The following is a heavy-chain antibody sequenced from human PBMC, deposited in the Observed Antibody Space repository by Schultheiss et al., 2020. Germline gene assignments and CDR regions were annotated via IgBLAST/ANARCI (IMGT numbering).Heavy chain of an antibody. V-gene: IGHV4-34*01. CDR2: INHSGST. CDR3: ARDFPLDDILAVYYYMEV. CDR1: GGSFSGYY. J-gene: IGHJ6*03. Sequence: SESLSLTCAVYGGSFSGYYWSWIRQPPGKGLEWIGEINHSGSTNYNPSLGSRVTIAVDTSKNQFSLKLSSVTAADTAVYYCARDFPLDDILAVYYYMEVWGKGTTVTVSS. D-gene: IGHD3-9*01.